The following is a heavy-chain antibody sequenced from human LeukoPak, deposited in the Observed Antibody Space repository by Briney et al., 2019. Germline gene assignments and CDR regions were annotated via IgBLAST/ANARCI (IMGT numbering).Heavy chain of an antibody. V-gene: IGHV4-59*08. CDR3: ARHVRRSGSSWYQFDP. CDR2: IYYSGST. CDR1: GGSISSYY. D-gene: IGHD6-13*01. Sequence: SETLSLTCTVSGGSISSYYWSWIRQPPGKGLERIGYIYYSGSTNYNPSLKSRVTISVDTSKNQFSLKLSSVTAADTAVYYCARHVRRSGSSWYQFDPWGQGTLVTVSS. J-gene: IGHJ5*02.